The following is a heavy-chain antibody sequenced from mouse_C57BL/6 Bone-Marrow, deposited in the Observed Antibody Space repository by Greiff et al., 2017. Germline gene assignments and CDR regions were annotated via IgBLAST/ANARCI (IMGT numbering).Heavy chain of an antibody. CDR1: GFTFSSYA. CDR3: ARDAYYYGSSLYFDY. Sequence: EVKLVESGGGLVKPGGSLKLSCAASGFTFSSYAMSWVRQTPEKRLEWVATISDGGSYTYYPDNVKGRFTISRDNAKNNLYLQMSHLKSEDTAMYYCARDAYYYGSSLYFDYWGQGTTPTVSS. J-gene: IGHJ2*01. V-gene: IGHV5-4*01. CDR2: ISDGGSYT. D-gene: IGHD1-1*01.